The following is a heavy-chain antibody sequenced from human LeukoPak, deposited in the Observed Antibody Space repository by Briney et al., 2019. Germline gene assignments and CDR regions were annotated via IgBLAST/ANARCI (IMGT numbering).Heavy chain of an antibody. D-gene: IGHD4-17*01. J-gene: IGHJ4*02. V-gene: IGHV4-39*07. CDR2: IYYSGST. Sequence: SETLSLTCTVSGGSISSSSYYWGWIRQPPGKGLEWIGSIYYSGSTYYNPSLKSRVTISVDTSKNQFSLKLSSVTAADTAVYYCARVRTTVTDWGQGTLVTVSS. CDR1: GGSISSSSYY. CDR3: ARVRTTVTD.